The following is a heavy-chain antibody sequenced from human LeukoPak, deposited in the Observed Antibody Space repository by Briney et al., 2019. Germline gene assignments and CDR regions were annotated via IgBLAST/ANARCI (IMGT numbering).Heavy chain of an antibody. Sequence: PSETLSLTCAVSGYSISSGYYWGWIRQPPGKGLEWIGSIYHSGSTYYNPSLKSRVTISVDTSKNQFSLKLSSVTAADTAVYYCARPFYSSGAFDIWGRGTMVTVSS. D-gene: IGHD2/OR15-2a*01. J-gene: IGHJ3*02. V-gene: IGHV4-38-2*01. CDR1: GYSISSGYY. CDR3: ARPFYSSGAFDI. CDR2: IYHSGST.